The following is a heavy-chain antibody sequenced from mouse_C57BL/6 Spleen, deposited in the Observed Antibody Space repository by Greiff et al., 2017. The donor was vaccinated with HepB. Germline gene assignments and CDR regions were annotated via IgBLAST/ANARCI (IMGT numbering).Heavy chain of an antibody. J-gene: IGHJ2*01. Sequence: LQESGAELARPGASVKMSCKASGYTFTSYTMHWVKQRPGQGLEWIGYINPSSGYTKYNQKFKDKATLTADKSSSTAYMQLSSLTSEDSAVYYCARDSNHYFDYWGQGTTLTVSS. CDR1: GYTFTSYT. V-gene: IGHV1-4*01. CDR2: INPSSGYT. D-gene: IGHD2-5*01. CDR3: ARDSNHYFDY.